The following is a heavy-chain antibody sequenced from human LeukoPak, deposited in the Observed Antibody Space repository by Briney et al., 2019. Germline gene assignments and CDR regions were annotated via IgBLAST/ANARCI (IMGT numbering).Heavy chain of an antibody. CDR3: AKGGSSGYSYGYLEF. J-gene: IGHJ4*02. CDR2: IYSGGDT. V-gene: IGHV3-53*01. D-gene: IGHD5-18*01. Sequence: GGSLRLSCAGSGFTVSTNYMSWVRQAPGKGLEWVSLIYSGGDTYYPDSVKGRFTFSRDKSKNTVYLQMSSLRAEDTALYYCAKGGSSGYSYGYLEFWGQGTLVTVSS. CDR1: GFTVSTNY.